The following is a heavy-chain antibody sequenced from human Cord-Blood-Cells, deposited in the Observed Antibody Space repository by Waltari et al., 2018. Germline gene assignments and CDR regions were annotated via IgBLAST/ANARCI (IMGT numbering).Heavy chain of an antibody. CDR2: FDPEDGET. CDR3: ATAPSSPYSSSWVYFDY. D-gene: IGHD6-13*01. Sequence: QVQLVQSGAEVKKPGASVKVSCKVSGYTLTELSMHWVRRAPGKGLEWMGGFDPEDGETIYAQKFQGRVTMTEDTSTDTAYMELSSLRSEDTAVYYCATAPSSPYSSSWVYFDYWGQGTLVTVSS. J-gene: IGHJ4*02. CDR1: GYTLTELS. V-gene: IGHV1-24*01.